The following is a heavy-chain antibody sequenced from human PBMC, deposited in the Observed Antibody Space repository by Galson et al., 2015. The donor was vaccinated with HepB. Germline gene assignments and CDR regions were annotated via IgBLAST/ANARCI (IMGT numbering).Heavy chain of an antibody. J-gene: IGHJ4*02. V-gene: IGHV3-30*18. CDR3: AKDQNFWSGYYRVNIDY. Sequence: SLRLSCAASGFTFRSHGMYRVRQAPGKGLEWVALISYDGKKKDYGDSVKGRFTVSRDNSRNTLYLQMNNLSAEDTAVYYCAKDQNFWSGYYRVNIDYWGQGTLVTVSS. CDR2: ISYDGKKK. D-gene: IGHD3-3*01. CDR1: GFTFRSHG.